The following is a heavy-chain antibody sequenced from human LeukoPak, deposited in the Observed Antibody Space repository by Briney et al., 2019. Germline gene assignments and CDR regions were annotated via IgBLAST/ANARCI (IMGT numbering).Heavy chain of an antibody. CDR1: GGSISSYY. CDR2: IYYSGST. Sequence: PSETLSLTCTVSGGSISSYYWSWIRQPPGKGLEWIGYIYYSGSTNYNLSLKSRVAISVDTSKNQFSLKLSSVTAADTAVYYCARVEMATIYFDYWGQGTLVTVSS. CDR3: ARVEMATIYFDY. D-gene: IGHD5-24*01. V-gene: IGHV4-59*01. J-gene: IGHJ4*02.